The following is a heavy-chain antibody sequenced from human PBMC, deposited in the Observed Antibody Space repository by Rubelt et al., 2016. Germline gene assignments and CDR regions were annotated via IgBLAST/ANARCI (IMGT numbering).Heavy chain of an antibody. D-gene: IGHD3-22*01. CDR1: GFSLSTSGMS. J-gene: IGHJ6*02. Sequence: QVTLRESGPALVKPTQTLTLTCTFSGFSLSTSGMSVSWIRQPPGKALEWLARIDWDDDKYYSTSLKTRLTISKDTSKNQVVLTMTNMDPVDTATYYCARILLPDYYDSSGGMDVWGQGTTVTVSS. CDR3: ARILLPDYYDSSGGMDV. V-gene: IGHV2-70*15. CDR2: IDWDDDK.